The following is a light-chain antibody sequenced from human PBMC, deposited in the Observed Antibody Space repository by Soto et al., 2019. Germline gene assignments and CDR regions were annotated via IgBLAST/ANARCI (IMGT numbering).Light chain of an antibody. CDR2: DDS. V-gene: IGLV3-21*02. J-gene: IGLJ2*01. CDR1: NIGSRS. CDR3: QVWDTTRDYSVV. Sequence: SYELTQPPSVSVAPGQTARITCGGDNIGSRSVHWYQQKPGQAPVLVVYDDSDRPSGIPERFSGSNSGYTATLTISRVEAGDEADDYCQVWDTTRDYSVVFGGGTKVTVL.